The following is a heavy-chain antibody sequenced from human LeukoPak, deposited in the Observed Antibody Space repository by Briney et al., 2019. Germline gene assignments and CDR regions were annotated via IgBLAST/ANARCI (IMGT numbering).Heavy chain of an antibody. V-gene: IGHV4-39*02. CDR2: IYYSGST. CDR1: GGSISSSSYY. Sequence: SETLSLTCTVSGGSISSSSYYWGWIRQPPGKGLEWLGSIYYSGSTYYNPSLKSRVTISVDTSKNHFSLKLSSVTAADTAVYFCESTIGGVSFGVHWGQGTLVTVSS. D-gene: IGHD3-16*01. CDR3: ESTIGGVSFGVH. J-gene: IGHJ1*01.